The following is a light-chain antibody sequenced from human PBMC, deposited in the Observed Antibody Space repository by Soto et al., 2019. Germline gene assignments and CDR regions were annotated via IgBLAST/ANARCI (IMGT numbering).Light chain of an antibody. CDR2: KAS. V-gene: IGKV1-5*03. CDR3: QQYNSFSPRNT. Sequence: DIQMTQSPSTLSASVGDRVTITCRASQTISNWLAWYQQRAGKAPNLLIYKASTLQSGVPSRFSGSGSGTEFTLTISSLQPDDFATYYCQQYNSFSPRNTLGQGTKVEIK. CDR1: QTISNW. J-gene: IGKJ2*01.